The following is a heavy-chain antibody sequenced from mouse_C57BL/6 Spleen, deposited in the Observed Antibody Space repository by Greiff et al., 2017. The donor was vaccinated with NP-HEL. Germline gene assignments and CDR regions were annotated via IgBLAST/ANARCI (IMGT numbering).Heavy chain of an antibody. CDR2: ISSGSSTI. CDR3: ARPSYYYGSSYDWFAY. Sequence: EVQLVESGGGLVKPGGSLKLSCAASGFTFSDYGMHWVRQAPEKGLEWVAYISSGSSTIYYADTVKGRFTISRDNAKNTLFLQMTSLRSEDTAMYYCARPSYYYGSSYDWFAYWGQGTLVTVSA. J-gene: IGHJ3*01. V-gene: IGHV5-17*01. CDR1: GFTFSDYG. D-gene: IGHD1-1*01.